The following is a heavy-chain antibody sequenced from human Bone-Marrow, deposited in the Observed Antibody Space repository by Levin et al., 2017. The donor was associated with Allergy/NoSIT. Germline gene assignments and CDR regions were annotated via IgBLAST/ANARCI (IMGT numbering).Heavy chain of an antibody. Sequence: SCSVSGGSMNNYYWNWIRQPPGKGLEWIGYIYYSGNTNYNPSLKSRVTISVDTSKNQFSLKVSSVTAADTAVYYCARSPSMVRGVIQDYWGQGTLVTVSS. J-gene: IGHJ4*02. CDR1: GGSMNNYY. V-gene: IGHV4-59*01. CDR3: ARSPSMVRGVIQDY. D-gene: IGHD3-10*01. CDR2: IYYSGNT.